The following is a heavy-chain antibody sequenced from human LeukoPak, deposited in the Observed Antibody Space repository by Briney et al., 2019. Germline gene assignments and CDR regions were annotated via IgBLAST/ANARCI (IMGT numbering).Heavy chain of an antibody. V-gene: IGHV3-30*04. CDR1: GFTFRSYA. Sequence: GGSLRLSCAASGFTFRSYAMHWVRQAPGKVLEWVALISYAGNIKYYADSVKGRFIISRDNSKNTLYLQMNSLRAEDTAVFYCAKPTGGYTYGPFDYWGQGTLVIVSS. CDR2: ISYAGNIK. D-gene: IGHD5-18*01. J-gene: IGHJ4*02. CDR3: AKPTGGYTYGPFDY.